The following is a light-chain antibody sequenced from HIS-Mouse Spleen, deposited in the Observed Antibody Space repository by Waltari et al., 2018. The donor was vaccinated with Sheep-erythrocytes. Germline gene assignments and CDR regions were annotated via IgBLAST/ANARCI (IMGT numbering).Light chain of an antibody. CDR2: EVS. CDR1: SRDGGGANY. CDR3: SSYAGSNNWV. V-gene: IGLV2-8*01. Sequence: QSALTQPPSASGSPGQSVTTSCTGTSRDGGGANYVSCYQYHPGKAPKLMIYEVSTRPSGLPDPFSGSKSGNTASLTVSGLQAEDEADYYCSSYAGSNNWVFGGGTKLTVL. J-gene: IGLJ3*02.